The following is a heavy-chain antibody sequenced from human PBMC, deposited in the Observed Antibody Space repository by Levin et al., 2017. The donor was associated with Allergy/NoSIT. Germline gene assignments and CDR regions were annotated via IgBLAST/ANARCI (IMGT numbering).Heavy chain of an antibody. Sequence: PSETLSLTCTVSGGSVSSGSYYWSWIRQPPGKGLEWIGYIYYSGSTNYNPSLKSRVTISVDTSKNQFSLKLSSVTAADTAVCYCARAHCSGGSCYFDYWGQGTLVTVSS. J-gene: IGHJ4*02. CDR3: ARAHCSGGSCYFDY. D-gene: IGHD2-15*01. CDR2: IYYSGST. V-gene: IGHV4-61*01. CDR1: GGSVSSGSYY.